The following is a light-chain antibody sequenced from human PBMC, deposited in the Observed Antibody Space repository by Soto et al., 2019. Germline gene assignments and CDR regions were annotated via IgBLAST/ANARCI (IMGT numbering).Light chain of an antibody. V-gene: IGLV1-47*02. CDR3: AAWDDSLSGVV. Sequence: QSVLTQSPSASGTPGQRVTISCSGSSSNVGSNYVYWYQHLPGMAPKLLIYSNTQRPSGVPDRFSASKSGTSASLAISGLRSEDEADYYCAAWDDSLSGVVFGGGTKLTVL. CDR2: SNT. J-gene: IGLJ2*01. CDR1: SSNVGSNY.